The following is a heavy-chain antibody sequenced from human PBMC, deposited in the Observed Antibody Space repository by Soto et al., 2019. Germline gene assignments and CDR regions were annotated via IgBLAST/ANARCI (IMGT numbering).Heavy chain of an antibody. CDR2: IIPIFGTA. V-gene: IGHV1-69*13. D-gene: IGHD3-9*01. CDR3: ARPGYDILTGYSDYYYFDY. CDR1: GGTFSGYA. Sequence: SVKVSCKASGGTFSGYAISWVRQAPGQGLEWMGGIIPIFGTANYAQKFQGRVTITADESTSTAYMELSSLRSEDTAVYYCARPGYDILTGYSDYYYFDYWGQGTLVTVSS. J-gene: IGHJ4*02.